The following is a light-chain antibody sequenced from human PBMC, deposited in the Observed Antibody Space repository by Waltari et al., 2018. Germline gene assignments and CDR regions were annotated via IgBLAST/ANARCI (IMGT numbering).Light chain of an antibody. Sequence: QSALTQPASVSGSPGQSITISCTGTSSDVGGHKYVSWYQQYPGKAPKLIIYEVTNRPSGVSNRFSGAKSGNTASLTISGLQAEDEDDYYCSSYTDSRTDVFGTGTKVTVL. J-gene: IGLJ1*01. CDR2: EVT. CDR1: SSDVGGHKY. CDR3: SSYTDSRTDV. V-gene: IGLV2-14*01.